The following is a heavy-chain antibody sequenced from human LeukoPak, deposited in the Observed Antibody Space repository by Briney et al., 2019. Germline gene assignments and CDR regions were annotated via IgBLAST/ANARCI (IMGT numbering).Heavy chain of an antibody. CDR3: ARMSSSSWYVCDY. CDR1: GFTFSSYW. Sequence: PGGSLRLSCAASGFTFSSYWMTWVRQAPGKGPEWVANIKQDGTEKYYVDSVTGRFTISRDNAKDSLYLQMNGLRADDTAVYYCARMSSSSWYVCDYWGQGTLVTVAS. J-gene: IGHJ4*02. D-gene: IGHD6-13*01. V-gene: IGHV3-7*01. CDR2: IKQDGTEK.